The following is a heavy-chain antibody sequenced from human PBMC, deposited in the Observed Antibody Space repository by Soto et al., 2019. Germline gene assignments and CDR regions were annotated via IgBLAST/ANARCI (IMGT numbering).Heavy chain of an antibody. CDR3: AKERYYDILADPYYNYGMDV. CDR2: VTGSGAYT. Sequence: PGGSLRLSCAASGFTFSSYAMTWVRQAPGQGLEWVSTVTGSGAYTFDADSVKGRFTISRDNSKDTLYLQMNSLRPEDTALYYCAKERYYDILADPYYNYGMDVWGQGTPVTVSS. V-gene: IGHV3-23*01. D-gene: IGHD3-9*01. J-gene: IGHJ6*02. CDR1: GFTFSSYA.